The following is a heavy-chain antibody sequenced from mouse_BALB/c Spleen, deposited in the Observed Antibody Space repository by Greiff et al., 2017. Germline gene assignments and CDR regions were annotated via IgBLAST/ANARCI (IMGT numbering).Heavy chain of an antibody. J-gene: IGHJ3*01. D-gene: IGHD1-1*01. Sequence: VKLVESGPGLVAPSQSLSITCTVSGFSLTSYGVHWVRQPPGKGLEWLGVIWAGGSTNYNSALMSRLSISKDNSKSQVFLKMNSLQTDDTAMYYCARENYGTYGAYWGQGTLVTVSA. CDR2: IWAGGST. CDR3: ARENYGTYGAY. V-gene: IGHV2-9*02. CDR1: GFSLTSYG.